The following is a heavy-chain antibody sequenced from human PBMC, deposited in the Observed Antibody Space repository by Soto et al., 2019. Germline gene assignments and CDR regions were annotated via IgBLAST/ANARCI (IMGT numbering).Heavy chain of an antibody. V-gene: IGHV1-18*01. D-gene: IGHD3-22*01. CDR2: ISAYNGNT. CDR1: GYTFTSYG. CDR3: ARDRYYDSSGFTYYYYGMDV. Sequence: ASVKVSCKASGYTFTSYGISWVRQAPGQGLEWMGWISAYNGNTKYAQKLQGRVTMTTDTSTSTAYMELRILRSDDTAVYYCARDRYYDSSGFTYYYYGMDVWGQGTTVTVAS. J-gene: IGHJ6*02.